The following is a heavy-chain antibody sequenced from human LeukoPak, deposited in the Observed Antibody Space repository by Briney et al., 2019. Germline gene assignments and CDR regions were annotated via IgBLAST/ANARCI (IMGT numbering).Heavy chain of an antibody. Sequence: GGSLRLSCAASGFTFSSYWMNWARQAPGKGLEWVASINHNGNVNYYVDSVKGRFTISRGNSKNTLYLQMNSLRAEDTATYYCAKDYCRGGNCPLPFFDSWGQGTLVTVSS. J-gene: IGHJ4*02. CDR2: INHNGNVN. V-gene: IGHV3-7*03. D-gene: IGHD2-15*01. CDR3: AKDYCRGGNCPLPFFDS. CDR1: GFTFSSYW.